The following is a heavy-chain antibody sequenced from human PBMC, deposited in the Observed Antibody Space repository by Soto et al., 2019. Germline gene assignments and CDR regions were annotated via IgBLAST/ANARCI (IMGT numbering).Heavy chain of an antibody. V-gene: IGHV3-15*07. CDR3: NSYPDFWGGHTPL. Sequence: EVQLVESGGGLVQPGGSLRLSCAASGFSITNTWMHWVRQAPGKGLEWVGRVKSKADGGTADYAAPVKGRFTVSRDDSKNTQYLQMNSLKMEETAVYYWNSYPDFWGGHTPLWGQGTLVTVSS. J-gene: IGHJ4*02. D-gene: IGHD3-3*01. CDR2: VKSKADGGTA. CDR1: GFSITNTW.